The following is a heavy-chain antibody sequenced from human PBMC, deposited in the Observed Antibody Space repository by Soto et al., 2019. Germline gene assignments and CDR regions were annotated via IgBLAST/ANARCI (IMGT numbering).Heavy chain of an antibody. J-gene: IGHJ4*02. CDR3: AKPPREGAKAQFDY. D-gene: IGHD1-26*01. V-gene: IGHV3-21*01. Sequence: PGGSLRLSCSSSGFPFSRYSMNWVRQATGKGLEWVSSSISGSSYIYYSASGQGRFTISRDKAKNSLYLQMNSLRAENTADYYCAKPPREGAKAQFDYWSQGTSVIVSS. CDR2: SISGSSYI. CDR1: GFPFSRYS.